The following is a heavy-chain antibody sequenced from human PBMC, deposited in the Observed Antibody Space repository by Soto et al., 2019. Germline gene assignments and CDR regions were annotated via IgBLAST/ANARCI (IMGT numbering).Heavy chain of an antibody. CDR1: GYTFTSYG. V-gene: IGHV1-18*01. Sequence: QVQLVQSGAEVKTPRASVKVSCKASGYTFTSYGISWVRQAPGQGLEWMGWISAYNGHTSYAQKLQGRVTLTTDTSTRRAYMEQRSLRSDDTALYYCASYQLPDYWGQGTLVTDSS. J-gene: IGHJ4*02. CDR2: ISAYNGHT. CDR3: ASYQLPDY. D-gene: IGHD2-2*01.